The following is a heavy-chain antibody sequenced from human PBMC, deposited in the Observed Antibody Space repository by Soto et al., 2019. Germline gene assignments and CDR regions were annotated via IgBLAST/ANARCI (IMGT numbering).Heavy chain of an antibody. J-gene: IGHJ1*01. D-gene: IGHD3-3*01. CDR1: GGSVSSGSYY. CDR2: IYYSGST. CDR3: ARDSGITIFGVSDFQH. V-gene: IGHV4-61*01. Sequence: SETLSLTCTVSGGSVSSGSYYWSWIRQPPGKGLEWIGYIYYSGSTNYNSSLKSRVTISVDTSKNQFSLKLSSVTAADTAVYYCARDSGITIFGVSDFQHWGQGTLVTVSS.